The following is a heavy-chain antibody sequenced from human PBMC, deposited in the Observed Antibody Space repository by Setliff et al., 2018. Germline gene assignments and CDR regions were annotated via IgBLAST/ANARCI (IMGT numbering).Heavy chain of an antibody. V-gene: IGHV4-39*07. Sequence: SETLSLTCTVSGGSISSSSYYWGWIRQPPGKGLEWIGSIYYSGSTYYNSSLKSRVTISVDTSKNQFSLKLSSVTAADTALYYCARVRSYGSGNYYYYYYDMDVWGPWTLLVTVSS. J-gene: IGHJ6*01. CDR3: ARVRSYGSGNYYYYYYDMDV. CDR2: IYYSGST. D-gene: IGHD3-10*01. CDR1: GGSISSSSYY.